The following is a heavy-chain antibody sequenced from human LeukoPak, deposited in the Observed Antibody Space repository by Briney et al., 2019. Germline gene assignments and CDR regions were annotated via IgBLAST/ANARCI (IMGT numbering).Heavy chain of an antibody. V-gene: IGHV3-74*01. Sequence: GGSLRLSCAVSGINFRGYWMAWVRQAPGKGLEWVSHINGDGGSTGYADSVKGRFTISRDNAKNTLYLHMNSLRAEDTAVYYCARDQVGATPIDYWGQGTLVTVSS. CDR1: GINFRGYW. J-gene: IGHJ4*02. CDR3: ARDQVGATPIDY. CDR2: INGDGGST. D-gene: IGHD1-26*01.